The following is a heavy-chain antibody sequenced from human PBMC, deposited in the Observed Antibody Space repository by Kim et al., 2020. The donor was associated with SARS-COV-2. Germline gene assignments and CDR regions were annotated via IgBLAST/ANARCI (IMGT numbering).Heavy chain of an antibody. D-gene: IGHD3-10*01. CDR2: ISYDGSNK. J-gene: IGHJ6*02. V-gene: IGHV3-30-3*01. CDR3: ARDQWSRLRGLRYSYYGMGV. Sequence: GGSLRLSCAASGFTFSSCAMHWVRQAPGKGLEWVSVISYDGSNKNYADSVKGRFTISRDNSKNTLYLQMNSLRAEDTALYYCARDQWSRLRGLRYSYYGMGVWGQGTTVTVSS. CDR1: GFTFSSCA.